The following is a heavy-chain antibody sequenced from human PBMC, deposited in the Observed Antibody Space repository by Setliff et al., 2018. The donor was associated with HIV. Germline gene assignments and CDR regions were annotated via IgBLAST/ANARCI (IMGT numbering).Heavy chain of an antibody. V-gene: IGHV4-39*01. CDR3: ARLGRPYSGQGWFDP. Sequence: LSLTCSVSGDSIFTSTYYWGWTRQPPGKRLEWIGSIYYSGNTYYNPSLKSRVTISVDTSKNQFFLNLSSVTATDSAVYYCARLGRPYSGQGWFDPWGQGTLVTV. CDR2: IYYSGNT. CDR1: GDSIFTSTYY. J-gene: IGHJ5*02. D-gene: IGHD5-12*01.